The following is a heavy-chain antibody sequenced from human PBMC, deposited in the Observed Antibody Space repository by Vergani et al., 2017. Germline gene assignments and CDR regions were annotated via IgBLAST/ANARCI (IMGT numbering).Heavy chain of an antibody. V-gene: IGHV1-18*01. J-gene: IGHJ3*02. CDR2: ISAYNGNT. Sequence: QLVQSGPEVKKPGASVKVSCKDSGYTFTSYGISWVRQAPGQGLEWMGWISAYNGNTNYAQKLQGRVTMTTDTSTSTAYMELRSLRSDDTAMYYCARVSMIFGVVPDAFDIWGQGTMVTVSS. CDR3: ARVSMIFGVVPDAFDI. D-gene: IGHD3-3*01. CDR1: GYTFTSYG.